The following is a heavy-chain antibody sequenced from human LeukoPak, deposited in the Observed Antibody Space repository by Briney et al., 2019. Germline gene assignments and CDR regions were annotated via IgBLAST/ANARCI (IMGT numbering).Heavy chain of an antibody. CDR3: ARGFRSGSYSAFDY. CDR2: ISSSSSTI. D-gene: IGHD1-26*01. CDR1: GFTLSSYS. Sequence: GGSLRLSCAASGFTLSSYSMSWVRQAPGKGLEWVSYISSSSSTIYYADSVKGRFTISRDNAKNSLYLQMNSLRDEGTAVYYCARGFRSGSYSAFDYWGQGTLVTVSS. V-gene: IGHV3-48*02. J-gene: IGHJ4*02.